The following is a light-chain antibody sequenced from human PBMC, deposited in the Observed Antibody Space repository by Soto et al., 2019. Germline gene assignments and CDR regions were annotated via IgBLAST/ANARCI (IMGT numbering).Light chain of an antibody. V-gene: IGKV3-15*01. CDR2: GAS. CDR3: QQYNNWPVWT. Sequence: EIVMTQSPATLSVSPGERATLSCRASESVNINLAWYQQKPGQAPRLLIHGASTRATGIPARFSGSGSGTEFTLTISSLQSEDFAVYYCQQYNNWPVWTFGQGTK. CDR1: ESVNIN. J-gene: IGKJ1*01.